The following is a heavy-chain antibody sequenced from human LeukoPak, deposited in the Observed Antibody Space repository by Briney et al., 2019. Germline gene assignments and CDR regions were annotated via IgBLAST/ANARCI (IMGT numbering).Heavy chain of an antibody. CDR2: ISGSGGST. D-gene: IGHD6-13*01. J-gene: IGHJ4*02. Sequence: GGSLRLSCGASGFTFSNYWMNWVRQAPGKGLEWVSAISGSGGSTYYADSVKGRFTISRDNSKNTLYLQMNSLRAEDTAVYYCAKDLGYSSSWGGDYWGQGTLVTVSS. CDR1: GFTFSNYW. V-gene: IGHV3-23*01. CDR3: AKDLGYSSSWGGDY.